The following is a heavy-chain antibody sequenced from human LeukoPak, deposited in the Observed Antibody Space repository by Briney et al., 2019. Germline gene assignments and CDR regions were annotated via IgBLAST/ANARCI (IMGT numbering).Heavy chain of an antibody. CDR3: AKDRGSSGSDWFDP. V-gene: IGHV3-33*06. D-gene: IGHD6-19*01. J-gene: IGHJ5*02. CDR1: GFTFSSYG. Sequence: GGSLRLSCAASGFTFSSYGMHWVRQAPGKGLEWVAVIWYDGSNKYYADSVKGRFTISRDNSENTLYLQMNSLRAEDTAVYYCAKDRGSSGSDWFDPWGQGTLVTVSS. CDR2: IWYDGSNK.